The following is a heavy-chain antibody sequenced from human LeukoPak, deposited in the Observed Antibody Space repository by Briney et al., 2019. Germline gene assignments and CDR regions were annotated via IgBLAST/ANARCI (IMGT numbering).Heavy chain of an antibody. CDR3: ANGRGWSGSLGAY. D-gene: IGHD3-3*01. V-gene: IGHV3-23*01. Sequence: GGSLRLSCAASGFTFSSHAMSWVRPAPGEGLEWVSAIGGSGGITYYADYVKGRFTISRNNSKNTLYLQMNSLRAEDTDVYYCANGRGWSGSLGAYWGQGTLVTVSS. J-gene: IGHJ4*02. CDR2: IGGSGGIT. CDR1: GFTFSSHA.